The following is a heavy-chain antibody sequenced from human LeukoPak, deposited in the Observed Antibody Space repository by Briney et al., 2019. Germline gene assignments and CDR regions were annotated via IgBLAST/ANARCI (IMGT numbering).Heavy chain of an antibody. D-gene: IGHD4/OR15-4a*01. CDR1: GFTFDDYA. CDR2: ISWNSSSI. CDR3: AKDMYPGTIYYYYGMDV. J-gene: IGHJ6*02. V-gene: IGHV3-9*01. Sequence: PGRSLRLSSAASGFTFDDYAMHWVRPAPGKGLEWVSGISWNSSSIGYADSVKGRFTISRDNAKNSLYLQMNSLRAEDTALYYCAKDMYPGTIYYYYGMDVWGQGTTVTVSS.